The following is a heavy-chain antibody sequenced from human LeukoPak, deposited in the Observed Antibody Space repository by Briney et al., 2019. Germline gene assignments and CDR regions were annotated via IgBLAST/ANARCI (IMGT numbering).Heavy chain of an antibody. J-gene: IGHJ4*02. CDR3: ARGETPVHSGYDEGVDY. CDR1: GFTFSSYG. D-gene: IGHD5-12*01. CDR2: IWYDGSNK. V-gene: IGHV3-33*01. Sequence: GGSLRLSCAASGFTFSSYGMHWVRQAPGKGLEWVAVIWYDGSNKYYADSVKGRFTISRDNSKNTLYLQMNSLRAEDTAVYYCARGETPVHSGYDEGVDYWGQGTLVTVSS.